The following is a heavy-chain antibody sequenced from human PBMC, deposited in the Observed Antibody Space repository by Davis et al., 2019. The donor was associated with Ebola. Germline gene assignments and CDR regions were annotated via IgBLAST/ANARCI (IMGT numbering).Heavy chain of an antibody. J-gene: IGHJ4*02. Sequence: SETLSLTCMVSGVSITTTSYYWGWIRQPPGKGLEWIGFIDTSGSAYYNPSLESQVTISLDTSKSHFSLKLSSVTAADTAVYFCARIGGYGGYPTVYYFDYWGRGTQLTVSS. D-gene: IGHD5-12*01. CDR1: GVSITTTSYY. CDR3: ARIGGYGGYPTVYYFDY. V-gene: IGHV4-31*01. CDR2: IDTSGSA.